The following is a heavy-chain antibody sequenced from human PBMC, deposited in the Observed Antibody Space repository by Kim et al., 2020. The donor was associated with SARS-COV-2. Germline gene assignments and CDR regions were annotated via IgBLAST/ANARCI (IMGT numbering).Heavy chain of an antibody. D-gene: IGHD3-10*01. CDR1: GGSISGASYY. V-gene: IGHV4-31*03. J-gene: IGHJ4*02. Sequence: SETLSLTCTVSGGSISGASYYWSWIRQYPGKGLEWLGYIYYTGDSYNNPSLKSRIVISVDTSKNQFSLKLSALTAADTAVYYCARRAGVGGYYPFDYWGPGALVTVSS. CDR3: ARRAGVGGYYPFDY. CDR2: IYYTGDS.